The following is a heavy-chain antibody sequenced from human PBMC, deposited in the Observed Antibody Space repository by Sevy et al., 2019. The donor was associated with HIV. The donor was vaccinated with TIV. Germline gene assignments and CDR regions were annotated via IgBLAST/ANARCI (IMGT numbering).Heavy chain of an antibody. CDR3: VRNRIRGNGMDV. V-gene: IGHV2-5*02. J-gene: IGHJ6*02. CDR2: IYWDEDK. Sequence: SGPTLVNPTQTLTLTCTFSGFSLSTAGVGVGWIRQPPGKALECLALIYWDEDKRYRTSLRTRLTINKDTSKNQVVLTMTNMDPVDTATYYCVRNRIRGNGMDVWGQRTTVTVSS. CDR1: GFSLSTAGVG.